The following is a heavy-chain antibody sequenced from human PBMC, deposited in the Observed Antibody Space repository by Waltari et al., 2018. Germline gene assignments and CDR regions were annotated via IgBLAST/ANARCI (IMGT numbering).Heavy chain of an antibody. CDR2: IHRSGRT. Sequence: RWVWDRPSPGEGFEWMGQIHRSGRTNYNPPFESRITVSIETSNKQFPLRLSSATAADTAMYYCARDRGKGLYSDSWGQGTLVTVSP. J-gene: IGHJ4*02. V-gene: IGHV4-4*02. D-gene: IGHD2-15*01. CDR1: R. CDR3: ARDRGKGLYSDS.